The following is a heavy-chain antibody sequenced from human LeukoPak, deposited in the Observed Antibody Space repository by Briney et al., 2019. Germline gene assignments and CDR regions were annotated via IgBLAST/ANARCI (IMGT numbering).Heavy chain of an antibody. CDR2: ISSSSSTI. D-gene: IGHD4-23*01. V-gene: IGHV3-48*04. CDR1: GFTFSNYS. Sequence: PGGSLRLSCAASGFTFSNYSMNWVRQAPGKGLEWVSYISSSSSTIYYADSVKGRFTISRDNAKNSLYLQMNSLRAEDTAVYYCARAPPVVTFHWFDPWGQGTLVTVSS. CDR3: ARAPPVVTFHWFDP. J-gene: IGHJ5*02.